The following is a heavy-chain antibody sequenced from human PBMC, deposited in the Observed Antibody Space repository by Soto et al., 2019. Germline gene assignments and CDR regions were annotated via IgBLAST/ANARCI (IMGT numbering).Heavy chain of an antibody. J-gene: IGHJ4*02. CDR3: ARGLRYGLLSSWQVRGVARLYYFDY. CDR2: INHSGST. V-gene: IGHV4-34*01. D-gene: IGHD6-19*01. Sequence: QVQLQQWGAGLLKPSETLSLTCAVYGGSFSGYYWSWIRQPPGKGLEWIGEINHSGSTNYNPSLKSRVTISVDTSKNQFSLKLSSVTAADTAVYYCARGLRYGLLSSWQVRGVARLYYFDYWGQGTLVTVSS. CDR1: GGSFSGYY.